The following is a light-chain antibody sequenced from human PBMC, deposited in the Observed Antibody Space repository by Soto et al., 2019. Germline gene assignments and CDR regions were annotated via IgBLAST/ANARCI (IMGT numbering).Light chain of an antibody. Sequence: DIQMTQSPSTLPASVPARVHLYYRASQSISNCLAWYQQKPGKVPKFLIYGASSLESGVPSRFSGSGSGTEFTLTISGLQPDDVATYYCQQYSTYPWTFGQGTKVDIK. J-gene: IGKJ1*01. CDR3: QQYSTYPWT. CDR1: QSISNC. V-gene: IGKV1-5*01. CDR2: GAS.